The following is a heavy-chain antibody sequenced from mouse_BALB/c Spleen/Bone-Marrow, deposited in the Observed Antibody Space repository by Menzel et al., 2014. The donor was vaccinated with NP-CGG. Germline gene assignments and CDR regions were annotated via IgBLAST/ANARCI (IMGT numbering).Heavy chain of an antibody. CDR3: AGSGILARPAWFAY. Sequence: EVKLMESGPSLVKPSQTLSLTCSVTGDSINSGYWNWIRKFPGNKLEYMGYISYSDSTYYNPSLKRRISITRDTSKYXSYRHLNSVASEHTATYNCAGSGILARPAWFAYWGQGTLVTVSA. D-gene: IGHD3-3*01. CDR2: ISYSDST. J-gene: IGHJ3*01. V-gene: IGHV3-8*02. CDR1: GDSINSGY.